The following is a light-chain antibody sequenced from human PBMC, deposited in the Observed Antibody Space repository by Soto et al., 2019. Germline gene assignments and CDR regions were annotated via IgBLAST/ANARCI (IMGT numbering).Light chain of an antibody. J-gene: IGKJ4*01. V-gene: IGKV3-20*01. CDR2: GAS. CDR3: QQYVTYPLT. CDR1: QSVNNNF. Sequence: DIVLTQSPGTLSLSPGERATLSCRASQSVNNNFLAWYQQKPGQAPRLLIYGASSRATGIPDRFSGSGSGTDVTLTINRLYPEDFAVYYCQQYVTYPLTVGGGPKVEIK.